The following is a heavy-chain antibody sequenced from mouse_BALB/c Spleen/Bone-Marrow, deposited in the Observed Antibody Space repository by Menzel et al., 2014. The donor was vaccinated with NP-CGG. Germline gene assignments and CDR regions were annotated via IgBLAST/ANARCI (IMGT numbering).Heavy chain of an antibody. CDR3: TRSNYGYWYFDV. CDR2: INPSNGGT. Sequence: QVQLQQPGAELVKPGASVKLSCKASGYSFTRYYMYWVKQRPGQGLEWIGEINPSNGGTNFNEKFESKATLTVDKSSSTAYMQFSSLTSEDSAVYYCTRSNYGYWYFDVWGAGTTVTVSS. J-gene: IGHJ1*01. D-gene: IGHD1-1*01. CDR1: GYSFTRYY. V-gene: IGHV1S81*02.